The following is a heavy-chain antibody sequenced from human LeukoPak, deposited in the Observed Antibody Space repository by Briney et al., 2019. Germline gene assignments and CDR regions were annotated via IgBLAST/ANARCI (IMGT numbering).Heavy chain of an antibody. Sequence: ASVTVFCKASGYTFTSYGIIWVRQAPGQGLEWMGWISAYNGNTNYAQKLQGRVTMTTDTSTSTAYMELRSLRSDDTAVYYCARDPHYYGSGSYLYWGQGTLVTVSS. J-gene: IGHJ4*02. CDR2: ISAYNGNT. D-gene: IGHD3-10*01. CDR3: ARDPHYYGSGSYLY. CDR1: GYTFTSYG. V-gene: IGHV1-18*01.